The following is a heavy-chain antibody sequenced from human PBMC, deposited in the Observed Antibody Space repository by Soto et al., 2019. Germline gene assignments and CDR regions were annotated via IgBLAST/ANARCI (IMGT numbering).Heavy chain of an antibody. CDR3: ARGIWSYFDY. J-gene: IGHJ4*02. Sequence: QVQLVESGGGVVQPGRSLRLSCAASGFTFSSYAMHWVRQAPGKGLEWVAGISYDGSNKYYADSVKGRFTISRDNSKNTLYLQMNSLRAEDTAVYYCARGIWSYFDYWGQGTLVTVSS. V-gene: IGHV3-30-3*01. D-gene: IGHD3-10*01. CDR2: ISYDGSNK. CDR1: GFTFSSYA.